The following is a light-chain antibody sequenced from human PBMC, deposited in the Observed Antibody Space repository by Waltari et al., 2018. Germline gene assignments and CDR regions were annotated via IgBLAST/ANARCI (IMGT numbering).Light chain of an antibody. J-gene: IGLJ3*02. V-gene: IGLV2-14*03. CDR1: SSDIGFYNY. CDR2: DVS. CDR3: NSYTGSSSWV. Sequence: QSALTQPASVSGSPGQSITISCYGTSSDIGFYNYVSWYQHHPGKAPKLMIYDVSQRPSGVSDHFSGSKSGNTASLTISGLQAEDEADYYCNSYTGSSSWVFGGGTKVTVL.